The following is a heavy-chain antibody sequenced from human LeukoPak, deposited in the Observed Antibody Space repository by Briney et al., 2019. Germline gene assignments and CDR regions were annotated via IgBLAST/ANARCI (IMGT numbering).Heavy chain of an antibody. CDR1: GGSFSGYY. V-gene: IGHV4-34*01. J-gene: IGHJ4*02. CDR2: INHSGST. Sequence: SETLSLTCAVYGGSFSGYYWSWIRQPPGKGLEWIGEINHSGSTNYNPSLKSRVTISVDTSKNQFSLKLSSVTAADTAVHYCARGVRWFVYWGQGTLVTVSS. D-gene: IGHD3-10*01. CDR3: ARGVRWFVY.